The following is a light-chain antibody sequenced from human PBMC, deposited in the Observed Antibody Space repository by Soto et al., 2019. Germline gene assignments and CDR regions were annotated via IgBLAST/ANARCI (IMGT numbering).Light chain of an antibody. V-gene: IGLV1-40*01. CDR3: QSYDSSLSGSWV. CDR1: SSNIGAGYD. CDR2: GNN. J-gene: IGLJ3*02. Sequence: QLVLTQPPSVSGAPGQRVTISCTGSSSNIGAGYDVHWYQKLPGAAPKLLIYGNNNRPSGVPDRVSGSKSGTSASLAITGLQAEDEADYYCQSYDSSLSGSWVFGGGTKLTVL.